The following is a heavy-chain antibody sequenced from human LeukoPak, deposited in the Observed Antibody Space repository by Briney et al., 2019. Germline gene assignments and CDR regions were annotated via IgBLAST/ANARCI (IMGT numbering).Heavy chain of an antibody. D-gene: IGHD5-18*01. CDR3: ARGVKRGYSYGSYRWFDP. J-gene: IGHJ5*02. CDR2: INHSGST. CDR1: GASISSNNW. Sequence: SGTLSLTCAVSGASISSNNWWSWVRQPPGKGLEWIGEINHSGSTNYNPSLKSRVTISVDTSKNQFSLKLSSVTAADTAVYYCARGVKRGYSYGSYRWFDPWGQGTLVTVSS. V-gene: IGHV4-4*02.